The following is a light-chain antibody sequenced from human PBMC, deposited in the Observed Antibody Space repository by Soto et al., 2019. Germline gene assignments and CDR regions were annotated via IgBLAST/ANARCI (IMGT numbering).Light chain of an antibody. Sequence: EIVMTQAPATLSVSRGERATLSCRASQSVSSNLAWYQQTAGQAPRLLIYGASTRATGTPARFSGGGSGTEFTLTISRLQSEDFAVYYCQQYNDWPPITFGQGTRLEIK. CDR2: GAS. CDR1: QSVSSN. CDR3: QQYNDWPPIT. V-gene: IGKV3-15*01. J-gene: IGKJ5*01.